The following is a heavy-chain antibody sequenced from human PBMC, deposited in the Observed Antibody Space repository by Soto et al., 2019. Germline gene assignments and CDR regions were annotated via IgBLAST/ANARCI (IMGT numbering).Heavy chain of an antibody. CDR2: IIPIFGTA. CDR1: GGTFSSYA. CDR3: ARDTPPSYVGSAYYYGMDV. J-gene: IGHJ6*02. Sequence: QVQLVQSGAEVKKPGSSVKVCCKASGGTFSSYAISWVRQAPGQGLEWMGGIIPIFGTANYAQKFQGRVTITADESTSTAYMELSSLRSEDTAVYYCARDTPPSYVGSAYYYGMDVWGQGTTVTVSS. V-gene: IGHV1-69*01. D-gene: IGHD1-26*01.